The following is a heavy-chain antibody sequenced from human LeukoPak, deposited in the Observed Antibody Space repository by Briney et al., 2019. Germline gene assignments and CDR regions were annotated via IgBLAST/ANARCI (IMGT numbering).Heavy chain of an antibody. D-gene: IGHD2-15*01. J-gene: IGHJ4*02. CDR3: SRDCSGGTCYEELDF. Sequence: GGSLRLSCTASGFTFGAYAVSWVRQAPGKGLDWVALIRSKHYGGTIEYAASGKVRFTISRDDSKSISYLQMNSLKTEDTAVYYCSRDCSGGTCYEELDFWGQGTLVTVSS. CDR2: IRSKHYGGTI. CDR1: GFTFGAYA. V-gene: IGHV3-49*04.